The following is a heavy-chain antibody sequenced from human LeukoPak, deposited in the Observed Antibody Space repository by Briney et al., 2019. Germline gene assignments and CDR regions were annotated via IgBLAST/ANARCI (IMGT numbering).Heavy chain of an antibody. J-gene: IGHJ5*02. D-gene: IGHD5-18*01. CDR3: AKDSYSYGFNWFDL. CDR2: ISWNSGSI. V-gene: IGHV3-9*01. CDR1: GFTFDDDA. Sequence: PGGSLRLSCAASGFTFDDDAMHCVRQAPGKGLEWVSGISWNSGSIGYADSVKGRFTISRDNDKSSLYVQMNSLRAEDTALYYCAKDSYSYGFNWFDLWGQGTLVTVTS.